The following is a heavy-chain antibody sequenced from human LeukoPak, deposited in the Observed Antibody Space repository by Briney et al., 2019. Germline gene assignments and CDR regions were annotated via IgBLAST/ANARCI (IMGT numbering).Heavy chain of an antibody. Sequence: SETLSLTCAVYGGSFSGYYWSWIRQPPGKGLEWIGEINHSGSTNYNPSLKSRVTISVDTSKNQFSLKLSSVTAADTAVYYCARKLITMIVVGFDYWGQGTLVTVSS. D-gene: IGHD3-22*01. CDR1: GGSFSGYY. CDR3: ARKLITMIVVGFDY. CDR2: INHSGST. V-gene: IGHV4-34*01. J-gene: IGHJ4*02.